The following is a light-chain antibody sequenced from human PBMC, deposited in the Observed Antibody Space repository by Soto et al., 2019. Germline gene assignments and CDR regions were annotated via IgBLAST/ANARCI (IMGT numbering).Light chain of an antibody. CDR3: QQYDNLPF. Sequence: DLQMTQSPSSLSASVGDRVTITCQASQDFSNYLNWYQQKPGKAPKLLIYDASNLETGVPSRFSGRGSGTDFTFTISSLQPEDIETYYCQQYDNLPFFGGGTKVEIK. J-gene: IGKJ4*01. V-gene: IGKV1-33*01. CDR1: QDFSNY. CDR2: DAS.